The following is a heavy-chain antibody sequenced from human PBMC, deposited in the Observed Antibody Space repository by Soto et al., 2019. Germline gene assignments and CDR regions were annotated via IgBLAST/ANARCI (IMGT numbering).Heavy chain of an antibody. Sequence: QVQLQESGPGLVKPSGTLSLTCAVSSGSIDTTNWWSWVRQPPGKGLEWIGEIFHSGNTYYNPSLASRVTISVDTSTNQFSLNLRSVTAADTAVYYCARRTWGMDVWGQGTRVTVSS. CDR2: IFHSGNT. CDR3: ARRTWGMDV. CDR1: SGSIDTTNW. J-gene: IGHJ6*02. V-gene: IGHV4-4*02. D-gene: IGHD2-8*01.